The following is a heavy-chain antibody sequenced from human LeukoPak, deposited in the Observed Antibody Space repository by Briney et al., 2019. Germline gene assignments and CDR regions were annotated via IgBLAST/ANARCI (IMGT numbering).Heavy chain of an antibody. CDR1: GGSISSYY. D-gene: IGHD1-1*01. V-gene: IGHV4-59*01. Sequence: PSETLSLTCTVSGGSISSYYWSWIRQPPGKGLEWIGYIYYSGSTNYNPPLKSRVTISVDTSKNQFSLKLSSVTAADTAVYYCARVSVPKYYFDYWGQGTLVTVSS. CDR3: ARVSVPKYYFDY. J-gene: IGHJ4*02. CDR2: IYYSGST.